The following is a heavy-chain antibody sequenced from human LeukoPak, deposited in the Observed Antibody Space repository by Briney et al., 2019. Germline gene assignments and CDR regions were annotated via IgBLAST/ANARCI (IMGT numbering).Heavy chain of an antibody. Sequence: PSETLSLTCTVSGYSISSGYYWGWIRQPPGQGLEWIGSLYHSGNSYYNPSLKSRATISVDTSKNHFSLKLRSVTAADTAVYYCARAETYSSDWYDPFFDYWGQGTLVTVSS. CDR2: LYHSGNS. J-gene: IGHJ4*02. CDR3: ARAETYSSDWYDPFFDY. CDR1: GYSISSGYY. D-gene: IGHD6-19*01. V-gene: IGHV4-38-2*02.